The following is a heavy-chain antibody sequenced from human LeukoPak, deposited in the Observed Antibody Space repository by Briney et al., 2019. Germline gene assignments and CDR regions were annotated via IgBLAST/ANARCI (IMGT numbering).Heavy chain of an antibody. CDR1: GYTFTSYG. D-gene: IGHD6-13*01. V-gene: IGHV1-18*01. CDR2: ISAYNGNT. CDR3: ARASGIAAAHNWFDP. J-gene: IGHJ5*02. Sequence: GASVKVSCKASGYTFTSYGISWVRQAPGQGLEWMGWISAYNGNTNYAQKLQGRVTMTTDTSTSTAYMELRSLRSDDTAVYYCARASGIAAAHNWFDPWGQGTLVTVSS.